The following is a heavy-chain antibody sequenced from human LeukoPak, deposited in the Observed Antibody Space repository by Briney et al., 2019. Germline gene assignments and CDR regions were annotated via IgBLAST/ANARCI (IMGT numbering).Heavy chain of an antibody. D-gene: IGHD2-2*01. Sequence: SETLSLTCTVSGGSISSYYWSWIRQPPGKGLEWIGSIYYSGSTYYNPSLKSRVTISVDTSKNQFSLKLSSVTAADTAVYYCARHIIPATGLVRIWGQGTLVTVSS. CDR2: IYYSGST. J-gene: IGHJ4*02. CDR1: GGSISSYY. CDR3: ARHIIPATGLVRI. V-gene: IGHV4-39*01.